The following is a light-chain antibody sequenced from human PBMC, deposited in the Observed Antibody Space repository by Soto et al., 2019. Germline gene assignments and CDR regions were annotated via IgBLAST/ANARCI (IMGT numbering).Light chain of an antibody. V-gene: IGLV2-8*01. CDR2: EVS. CDR3: SSYAGSNNYVL. CDR1: SSDVGGYNY. J-gene: IGLJ2*01. Sequence: QSVLTQPPSASGSPGQSVTISCTGTSSDVGGYNYVSWYQQYPGKAPKLMIYEVSKRPSGVPDRFSGSKSGNTASLTVSGLQAEDAADYYCSSYAGSNNYVLFGGGTKLTVL.